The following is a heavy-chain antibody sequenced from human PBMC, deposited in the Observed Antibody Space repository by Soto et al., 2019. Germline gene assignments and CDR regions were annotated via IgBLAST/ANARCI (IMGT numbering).Heavy chain of an antibody. D-gene: IGHD6-13*01. Sequence: PGGSLSLSCAASGFTFSTYALTWVRQAPGKGLEWVSAIADHGGNTYYADSVKGRFTISRDNSKNTLYLQMNSLRAEDTALYYCAKLGAGTIYWGQGTPVTVSS. CDR1: GFTFSTYA. V-gene: IGHV3-23*01. J-gene: IGHJ4*02. CDR3: AKLGAGTIY. CDR2: IADHGGNT.